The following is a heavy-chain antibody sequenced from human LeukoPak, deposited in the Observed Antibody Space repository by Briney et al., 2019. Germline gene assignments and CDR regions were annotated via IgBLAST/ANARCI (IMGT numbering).Heavy chain of an antibody. D-gene: IGHD2-2*01. Sequence: SVKVSCKASGGTFSSYAISWVRQAPGQGLEWMGGIIPIFGTANYAQKFQGRVTITADESTSTAYMELSSLRSEDTAVYYCRGSEYCSSTSCTIDYWGQGTLVTVSS. CDR1: GGTFSSYA. J-gene: IGHJ4*02. V-gene: IGHV1-69*13. CDR2: IIPIFGTA. CDR3: RGSEYCSSTSCTIDY.